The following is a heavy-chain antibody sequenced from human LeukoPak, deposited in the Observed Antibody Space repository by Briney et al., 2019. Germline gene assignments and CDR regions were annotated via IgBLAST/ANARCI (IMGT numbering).Heavy chain of an antibody. CDR3: ASNYYDSSGYYGLDY. V-gene: IGHV4-39*01. J-gene: IGHJ4*02. CDR2: IYYSGST. D-gene: IGHD3-22*01. Sequence: SETLSLTCTVSGGSISSSSYYWGWIRQPPGKGLEWIGSIYYSGSTYYNPSLKSRVTISVDTSKNQFSLKLSSVTAADTAVYYCASNYYDSSGYYGLDYWGQGTLVTVSS. CDR1: GGSISSSSYY.